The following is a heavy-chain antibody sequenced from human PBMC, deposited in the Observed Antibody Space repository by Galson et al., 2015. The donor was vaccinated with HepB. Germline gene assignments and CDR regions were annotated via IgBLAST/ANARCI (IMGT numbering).Heavy chain of an antibody. Sequence: SLRLSCAASGFTFSDAWMSWVRQAPGKGLEWIGFIKVKVDGGTTDYAAPVKGRFTISRDDSKNTLYLQMDSLKTEDTAVYYCTTDLGSGWYARWGQGNPVTVSS. CDR1: GFTFSDAW. CDR2: IKVKVDGGTT. D-gene: IGHD6-19*01. V-gene: IGHV3-15*01. CDR3: TTDLGSGWYAR. J-gene: IGHJ4*02.